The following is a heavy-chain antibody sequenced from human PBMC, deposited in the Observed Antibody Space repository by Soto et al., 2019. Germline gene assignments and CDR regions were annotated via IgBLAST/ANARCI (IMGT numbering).Heavy chain of an antibody. CDR2: IDPSDSYT. J-gene: IGHJ6*02. Sequence: GESLKISCKGSVYSFTSYWISWVRPMPVKGLEWMGRIDPSDSYTNYSPSFQGHVTIPADKSISTAYLQWSSLKASDTAMYYCARLATGYYYYGMDVWGQRTTVTVSS. CDR1: VYSFTSYW. V-gene: IGHV5-10-1*01. CDR3: ARLATGYYYYGMDV. D-gene: IGHD5-12*01.